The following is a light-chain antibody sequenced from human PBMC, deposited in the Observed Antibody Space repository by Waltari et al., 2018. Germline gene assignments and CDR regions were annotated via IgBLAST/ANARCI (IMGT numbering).Light chain of an antibody. J-gene: IGKJ1*01. V-gene: IGKV2-29*02. Sequence: DIVMTQTPLSLPVTPGEPASISCRSSQSLLPSNGNTYLYWYLQKPGQPPRLLIYRVSNRFSGVPDRFSGSGSGTDFTLKISRVEAEDVGVYYCMQALQTPWTFGQGTKVEIK. CDR2: RVS. CDR3: MQALQTPWT. CDR1: QSLLPSNGNTY.